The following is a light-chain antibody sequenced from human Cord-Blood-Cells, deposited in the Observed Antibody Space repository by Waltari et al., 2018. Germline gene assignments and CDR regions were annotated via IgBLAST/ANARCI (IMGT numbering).Light chain of an antibody. Sequence: QSALTQPASVSGSPGQSITISCTGTSSDVGGYNYVSWYQQHPGNPPKLMIYDVSKRPSGVSNRFSGSKSGNTASLTISGLQAEDEADYYCSSYTSSSTWVFGGGTKLTVL. CDR2: DVS. V-gene: IGLV2-14*01. CDR3: SSYTSSSTWV. J-gene: IGLJ3*02. CDR1: SSDVGGYNY.